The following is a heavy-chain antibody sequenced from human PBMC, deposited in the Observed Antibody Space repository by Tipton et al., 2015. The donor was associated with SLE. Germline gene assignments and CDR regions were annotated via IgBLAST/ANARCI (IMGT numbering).Heavy chain of an antibody. Sequence: QVQLVQSGSGLKKPGASVKVSCKASGYPFTSFAINWVRQAPGQGLEWMAWIHTNTGDPTSAQAFTGRFVFSLDTSVSTTYLQISNLKAEDTAVYYCARDMDFDYWGQGTLVTVSS. CDR3: ARDMDFDY. CDR1: GYPFTSFA. D-gene: IGHD3-10*01. CDR2: IHTNTGDP. J-gene: IGHJ4*02. V-gene: IGHV7-4-1*02.